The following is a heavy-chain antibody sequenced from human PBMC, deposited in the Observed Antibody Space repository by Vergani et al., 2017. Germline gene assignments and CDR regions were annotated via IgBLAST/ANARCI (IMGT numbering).Heavy chain of an antibody. V-gene: IGHV4-30-4*08. CDR3: ARVRWGDRLATSYNYYSGLDV. CDR1: GGAINSGGYY. Sequence: QVQLQESGPGLVKPSQTLSLTCTVSGGAINSGGYYWTWIRQPPGKGLECLGYIYYSGSTYFNPSLKSRLSISIDMSKDQFSLRLSSVTAADTAIYYCARVRWGDRLATSYNYYSGLDVWGQGTTVTVSS. CDR2: IYYSGST. J-gene: IGHJ6*02. D-gene: IGHD5-12*01.